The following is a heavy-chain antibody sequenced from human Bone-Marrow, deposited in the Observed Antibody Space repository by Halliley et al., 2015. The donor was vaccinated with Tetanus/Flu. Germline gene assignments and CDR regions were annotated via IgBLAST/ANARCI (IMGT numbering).Heavy chain of an antibody. D-gene: IGHD3-16*01. V-gene: IGHV4-39*01. Sequence: TLSLTCTVSNASIGSTTYYWGWVRQPPGKGLEWIGSIFYTGSTYYRPSLQSRVTISVDTSKNQFSLQLRSVTVADTAVYFCVRPLLGDLGYFDLWGRGTLITVSS. CDR1: NASIGSTTYY. CDR2: IFYTGST. J-gene: IGHJ2*01. CDR3: VRPLLGDLGYFDL.